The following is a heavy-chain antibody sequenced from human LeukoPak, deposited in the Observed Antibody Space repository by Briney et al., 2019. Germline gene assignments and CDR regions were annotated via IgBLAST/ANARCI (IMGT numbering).Heavy chain of an antibody. J-gene: IGHJ4*02. Sequence: GGSLRLSCAASGFTFSNYGMHWVRQAPGKGLEWVAVISYDGSNKYYADSVKGRFTISRDNSKNTLYLQMNSLRAEDTAVYYCARARSGSYLFGYWGQGTLVTVSS. V-gene: IGHV3-30*19. D-gene: IGHD1-26*01. CDR3: ARARSGSYLFGY. CDR2: ISYDGSNK. CDR1: GFTFSNYG.